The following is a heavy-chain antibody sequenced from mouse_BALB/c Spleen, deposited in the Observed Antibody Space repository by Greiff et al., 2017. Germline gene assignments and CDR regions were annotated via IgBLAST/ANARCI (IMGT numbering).Heavy chain of an antibody. J-gene: IGHJ1*01. CDR3: TREPSHYYSRSYEYFDV. CDR1: GFTFSNYW. CDR2: IRLKSNNYAT. D-gene: IGHD1-1*01. V-gene: IGHV6-6*02. Sequence: EVQVVESGGGLVQPGGSMKLSCVASGFTFSNYWMNWVRQSPEKGLEWVAEIRLKSNNYATHYAESVKGRFTISRDDSKSSVYLQMNNLRAEDTGIYYGTREPSHYYSRSYEYFDVWGAGTTLTVSS.